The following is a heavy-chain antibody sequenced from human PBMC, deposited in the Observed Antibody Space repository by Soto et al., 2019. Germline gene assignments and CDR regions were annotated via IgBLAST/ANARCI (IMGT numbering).Heavy chain of an antibody. Sequence: SVKVSCKASGYTFTSYYMHWVRQAPGQGLEWMGRIIPILGIANYAQKFQGRVTITADESTSTAYMELSSLRSEDTAVYYCGRDRGPSSGYYPYWFDPWGQGTLVTVSS. J-gene: IGHJ5*02. V-gene: IGHV1-69*04. CDR1: GYTFTSYY. CDR2: IIPILGIA. CDR3: GRDRGPSSGYYPYWFDP. D-gene: IGHD3-22*01.